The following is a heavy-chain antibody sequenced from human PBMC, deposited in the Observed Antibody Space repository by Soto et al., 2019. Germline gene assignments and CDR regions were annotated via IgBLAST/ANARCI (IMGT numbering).Heavy chain of an antibody. CDR3: ALLYDYVWGSYNPLDY. CDR2: ISYDGSNK. V-gene: IGHV3-30*03. D-gene: IGHD3-16*01. CDR1: GFTFSSYG. J-gene: IGHJ4*02. Sequence: GGSLRLSCAASGFTFSSYGMHWVRQAPGKGLEWVAVISYDGSNKYCADSVKGRFTISRDNSKNTLYLQMNSLRAEDTAVYYCALLYDYVWGSYNPLDYWGQGTLVTVSS.